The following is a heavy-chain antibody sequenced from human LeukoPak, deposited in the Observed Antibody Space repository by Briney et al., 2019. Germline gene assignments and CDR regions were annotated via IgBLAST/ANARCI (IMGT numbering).Heavy chain of an antibody. V-gene: IGHV4-39*01. Sequence: SETLSLTCTVSGGSIRSSSYYWGWIRQPPGKGLEWIGSTYCSGSTYYNPSLESRVTISVDTSKNQFSLKLNSVTAADTAVYYCAKGGNSEYSSSSYWGQGTLVTVSS. CDR3: AKGGNSEYSSSSY. CDR2: TYCSGST. D-gene: IGHD6-6*01. CDR1: GGSIRSSSYY. J-gene: IGHJ4*02.